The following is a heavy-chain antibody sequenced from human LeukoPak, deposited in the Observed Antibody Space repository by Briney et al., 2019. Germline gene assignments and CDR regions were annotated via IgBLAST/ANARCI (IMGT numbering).Heavy chain of an antibody. J-gene: IGHJ3*02. CDR3: ARGASYYDSSGDAFDI. CDR1: GYTLTELS. CDR2: FDPEDGET. D-gene: IGHD3-22*01. Sequence: ASVKVSCKVSGYTLTELSMHWVRQAPGKGLEWMGGFDPEDGETIYAQKFQGRVTMTEDTSTDTAYMELSSLRSEDTAVYYCARGASYYDSSGDAFDIWGQGTMVTVSS. V-gene: IGHV1-24*01.